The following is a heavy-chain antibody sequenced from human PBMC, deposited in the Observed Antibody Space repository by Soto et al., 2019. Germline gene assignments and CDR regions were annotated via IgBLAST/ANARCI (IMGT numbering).Heavy chain of an antibody. CDR2: ISPGDTT. J-gene: IGHJ4*02. V-gene: IGHV3-23*01. CDR1: GFAFSSHG. Sequence: EVQLLESGGGLVQPGGSLRLSCAASGFAFSSHGMNWVRQAPGKGLEWVSGISPGDTTYYADSVKGRVTISRDNSKNTGYLQMNSLRAEATAVYYCAKDCVAGEYYFDYWGQGTLVTVSS. D-gene: IGHD6-19*01. CDR3: AKDCVAGEYYFDY.